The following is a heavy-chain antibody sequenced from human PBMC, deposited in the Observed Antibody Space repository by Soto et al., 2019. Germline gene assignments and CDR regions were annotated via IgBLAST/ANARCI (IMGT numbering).Heavy chain of an antibody. V-gene: IGHV1-18*01. J-gene: IGHJ4*02. Sequence: QVQLVQSGAEVKKPGASVKVSCKASGYTFTSYGISWVRQAPGQELEWLVWISAYNGNTNYAQKLQGRVTMTTDTSTSTAYMELRSLRSDDTAEDYCTYHSNHNRHFDYWGQGTLVPDS. CDR2: ISAYNGNT. CDR3: TYHSNHNRHFDY. D-gene: IGHD4-4*01. CDR1: GYTFTSYG.